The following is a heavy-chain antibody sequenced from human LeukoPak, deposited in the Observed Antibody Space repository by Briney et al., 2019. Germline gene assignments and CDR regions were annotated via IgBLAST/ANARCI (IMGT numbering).Heavy chain of an antibody. CDR1: GGSISGYY. CDR2: IYDTEIT. D-gene: IGHD6-19*01. J-gene: IGHJ4*02. Sequence: SETLSLTCTVSGGSISGYYWSWIRQPPGKGLEWIGYIYDTEITNYNPSLRSRVTISIDTSKNQFSLMLSSVTAADTAVYYCARETTLTGYASGLGFNYWGQGTLVTVSS. V-gene: IGHV4-59*13. CDR3: ARETTLTGYASGLGFNY.